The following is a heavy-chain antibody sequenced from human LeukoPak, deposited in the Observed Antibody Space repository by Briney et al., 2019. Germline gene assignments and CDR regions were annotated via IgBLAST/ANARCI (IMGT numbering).Heavy chain of an antibody. V-gene: IGHV3-66*01. CDR3: ARTNRKAAGAFDI. CDR2: IYRDDSP. D-gene: IGHD6-25*01. J-gene: IGHJ3*02. Sequence: GGSLRLSCAASGFIFDDYGMSWVRQAPGKGLEWVSFIYRDDSPYYADSVKGRFTISSDTSKNTLYLQMNSLRGEDTAVYYCARTNRKAAGAFDIWGQGTMVTVSS. CDR1: GFIFDDYG.